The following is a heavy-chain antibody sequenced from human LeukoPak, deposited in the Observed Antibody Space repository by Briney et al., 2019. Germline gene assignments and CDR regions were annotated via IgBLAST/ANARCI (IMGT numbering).Heavy chain of an antibody. Sequence: GGSLRLSCAASGFIFSSYWMSWVRQAPGKGLEWVAIIKQDESEKYYVDSVKGRFTISRDNAKNSLYLQMNSLRAEDTAVYYCARTIAAAGFDYWGQGTLVTVSS. CDR3: ARTIAAAGFDY. J-gene: IGHJ4*02. CDR2: IKQDESEK. CDR1: GFIFSSYW. D-gene: IGHD6-13*01. V-gene: IGHV3-7*01.